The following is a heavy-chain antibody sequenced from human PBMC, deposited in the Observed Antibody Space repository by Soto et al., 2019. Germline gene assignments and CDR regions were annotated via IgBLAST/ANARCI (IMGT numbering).Heavy chain of an antibody. Sequence: SETLSLTCTVSGDSMATGGHYYNWIRQVPGKGLEWIGYVYYSGATHYTPSLRARATISRDTSKNQFSLRLISVTAEDTAVYYCTKGYGASHSPFDYWGQGTQVTVSS. CDR3: TKGYGASHSPFDY. V-gene: IGHV4-31*03. J-gene: IGHJ4*02. D-gene: IGHD5-12*01. CDR1: GDSMATGGHY. CDR2: VYYSGAT.